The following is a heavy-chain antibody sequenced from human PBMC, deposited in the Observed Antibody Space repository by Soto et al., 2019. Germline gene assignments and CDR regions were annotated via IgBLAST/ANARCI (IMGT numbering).Heavy chain of an antibody. Sequence: QVQLVESGGGVVQPGRSLRLSCAASGFTFSSYGMHWVRQAPGKGLEWVAVISYDGSNKYYADSVKGRFTISRDNSKNTLYLQMNSLRAEDTAVYYCAKDDSNDYADPWGQGTLVTVSS. D-gene: IGHD4-17*01. CDR3: AKDDSNDYADP. V-gene: IGHV3-30*18. J-gene: IGHJ5*02. CDR1: GFTFSSYG. CDR2: ISYDGSNK.